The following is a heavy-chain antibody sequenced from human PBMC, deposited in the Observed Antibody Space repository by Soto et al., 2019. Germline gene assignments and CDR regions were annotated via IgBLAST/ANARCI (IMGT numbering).Heavy chain of an antibody. CDR2: IFDSGTT. D-gene: IGHD7-27*01. V-gene: IGHV4-30-4*08. CDR1: GGSISSSSYY. CDR3: ARGPSGDKVHY. J-gene: IGHJ4*02. Sequence: SETLSLTCTVSGGSISSSSYYWDWIRQPPGEGLEWIGHIFDSGTTYTNPSLRSQVAISLDTSKNHFSLTLSSVTAADTAVYYCARGPSGDKVHYWGQGALVTVSS.